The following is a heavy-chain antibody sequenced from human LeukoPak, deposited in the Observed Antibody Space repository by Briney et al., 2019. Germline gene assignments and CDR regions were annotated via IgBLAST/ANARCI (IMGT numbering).Heavy chain of an antibody. J-gene: IGHJ4*02. D-gene: IGHD3-10*01. CDR2: ISGSGGST. V-gene: IGHV3-23*01. CDR3: ASSLVGVISPFDY. Sequence: GGSLRLSCAASGFTFSSYGMSWVRQAPGKGLEWVSAISGSGGSTYYADSVKGRFTISRDDAKNSLYLQMNSLRAEDTAVYYCASSLVGVISPFDYWGQGTLVTVSS. CDR1: GFTFSSYG.